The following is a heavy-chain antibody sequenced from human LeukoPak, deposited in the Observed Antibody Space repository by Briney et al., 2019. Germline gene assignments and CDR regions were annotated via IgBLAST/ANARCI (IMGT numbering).Heavy chain of an antibody. V-gene: IGHV5-51*01. J-gene: IGHJ4*02. CDR3: ARHRSSWSEFDY. D-gene: IGHD6-13*01. CDR1: GYSFTSYW. Sequence: GESLKISCKGSGYSFTSYWIGWVRQMPGKGLEWMGIIYPADSDTRYSPSFLGQVTISADKSINTAYLQWSSLKASDTAIYYCARHRSSWSEFDYWGQGTLVTISS. CDR2: IYPADSDT.